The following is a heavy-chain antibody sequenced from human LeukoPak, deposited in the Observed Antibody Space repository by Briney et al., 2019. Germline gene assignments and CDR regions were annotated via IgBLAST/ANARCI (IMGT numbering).Heavy chain of an antibody. Sequence: ASVKVSCKASGYTFTSYDINWVRQATGQGLEWMGWMNPNSGNTGCAQKFQGRVTITRNTSISTAYMELSSLRSEDTAVYYCARGFSLYYYYYYYMDVWGKGTTVTVSS. V-gene: IGHV1-8*03. CDR1: GYTFTSYD. J-gene: IGHJ6*03. CDR3: ARGFSLYYYYYYYMDV. CDR2: MNPNSGNT.